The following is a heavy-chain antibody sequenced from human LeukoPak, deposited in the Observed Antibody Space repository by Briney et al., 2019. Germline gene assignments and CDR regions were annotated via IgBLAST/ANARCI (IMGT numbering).Heavy chain of an antibody. CDR3: ARDSGLDYFDY. D-gene: IGHD1-26*01. J-gene: IGHJ4*02. CDR1: GFTFSSYG. CDR2: ISYDGSNK. Sequence: PGGSLRLSCAASGFTFSSYGMHWVRQAPGKGLEWVAVISYDGSNKYYADSVKGRFTISRDNAKNSLYLQMNSLRAEDTAVYYCARDSGLDYFDYWGQGTLVTVSS. V-gene: IGHV3-30*03.